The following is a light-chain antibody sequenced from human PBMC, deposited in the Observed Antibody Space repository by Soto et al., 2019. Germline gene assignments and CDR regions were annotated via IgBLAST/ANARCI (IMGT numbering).Light chain of an antibody. Sequence: EIVLTQSPGTLSLSPGERATLSCRASQSVSSYLAWYQQKPGQAPTLLIYGASSMATGIPDRFSGGGSGTDFTLTISRLEPEDFAVYYCQQYGSSPITFGQGTGLEIK. V-gene: IGKV3-20*01. CDR2: GAS. CDR3: QQYGSSPIT. J-gene: IGKJ5*01. CDR1: QSVSSY.